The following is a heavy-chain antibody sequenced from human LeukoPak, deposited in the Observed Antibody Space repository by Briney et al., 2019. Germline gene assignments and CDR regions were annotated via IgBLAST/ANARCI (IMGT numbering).Heavy chain of an antibody. V-gene: IGHV3-21*01. Sequence: GGSLRLSCAASGFTFSSYSMNWVRQAPGKGLEWVSSISSSSSYIYYADSVKGRFTISRDNAKNSLHLQMNSLRDEDTAVYYCARDYPPHYYYYGMDVWGQGTTVTVSS. CDR3: ARDYPPHYYYYGMDV. CDR1: GFTFSSYS. J-gene: IGHJ6*02. CDR2: ISSSSSYI.